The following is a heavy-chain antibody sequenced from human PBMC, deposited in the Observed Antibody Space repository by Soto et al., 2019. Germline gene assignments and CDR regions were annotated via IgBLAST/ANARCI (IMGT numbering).Heavy chain of an antibody. Sequence: QVQLQQLGAGLLKPSETLSLTCAVYGGSFSGYYWSWIRQPPGKGLEWIGEINHSGSTNYNPSLKSRVTISVDTSKNQFSLKLSSVTAADTAVYYCARGLRHLGGYWGQGTLVTVSS. CDR3: ARGLRHLGGY. V-gene: IGHV4-34*01. J-gene: IGHJ4*02. CDR2: INHSGST. CDR1: GGSFSGYY. D-gene: IGHD3-10*01.